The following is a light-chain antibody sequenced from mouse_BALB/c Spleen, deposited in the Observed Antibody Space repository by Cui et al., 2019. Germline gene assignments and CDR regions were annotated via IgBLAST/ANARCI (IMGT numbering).Light chain of an antibody. Sequence: QIVLTQSPAIMSAALGEEITLTCSASSSVSDMHWYQQKSGTSPKLLIYSTSNLASGVPSRFSGSGSGTFYSLTISSVEAEDAADYYCHPWSIYPWTFGGGTKLEIK. V-gene: IGKV4-80*01. CDR1: SSVSD. J-gene: IGKJ1*01. CDR3: HPWSIYPWT. CDR2: STS.